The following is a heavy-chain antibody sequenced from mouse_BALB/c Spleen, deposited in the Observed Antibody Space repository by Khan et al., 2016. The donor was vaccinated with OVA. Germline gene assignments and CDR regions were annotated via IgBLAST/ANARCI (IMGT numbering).Heavy chain of an antibody. J-gene: IGHJ2*01. CDR2: ISGDSNTI. D-gene: IGHD1-1*01. CDR3: ATSYFYGYYFDY. CDR1: GFTFNSYG. V-gene: IGHV5-17*02. Sequence: EVQLQESGGGLVQPGGSRKLSCAASGFTFNSYGMHWVRQAPEKGLEWVAYISGDSNTIYYADTVKGRFTISRDNPKNTLFLQMTSLMSEDTAMYYFATSYFYGYYFDYWGPGTTLTVS.